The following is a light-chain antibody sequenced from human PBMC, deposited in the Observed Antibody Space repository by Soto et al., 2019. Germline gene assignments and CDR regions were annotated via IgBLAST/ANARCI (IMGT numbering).Light chain of an antibody. J-gene: IGLJ1*01. CDR3: CSYTTSNTRQIV. Sequence: QSVLTQPASVSGSPGQSITISCIGTSSDVGGYNYVSWYQQHPGKAPKFMIYDVSNRPSGVSNRFSGSKSGNTASLTISGLLAEDEADYYCCSYTTSNTRQIVFGTGTKVT. V-gene: IGLV2-14*01. CDR2: DVS. CDR1: SSDVGGYNY.